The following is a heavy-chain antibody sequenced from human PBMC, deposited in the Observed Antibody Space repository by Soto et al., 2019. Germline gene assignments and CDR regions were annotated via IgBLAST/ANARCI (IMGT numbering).Heavy chain of an antibody. V-gene: IGHV1-58*01. D-gene: IGHD6-19*01. CDR1: GFTFTSSA. J-gene: IGHJ6*02. CDR3: AAANGWSYYYGMDV. Sequence: GASVKVSCKASGFTFTSSAVQWVRQARGQRLEWIGWIVVGSGNTNYAQKFQERVTITRDMPTSTAYMELSSLRSEDTAVYYCAAANGWSYYYGMDVWGQGTTVTVSS. CDR2: IVVGSGNT.